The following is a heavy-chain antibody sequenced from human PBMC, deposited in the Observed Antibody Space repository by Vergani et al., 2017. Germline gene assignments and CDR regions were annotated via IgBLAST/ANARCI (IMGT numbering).Heavy chain of an antibody. CDR1: GFTFSDYY. D-gene: IGHD5-24*01. J-gene: IGHJ5*02. V-gene: IGHV3-11*01. Sequence: QVQLVESGGGLVKPGGSLRLSCAASGFTFSDYYMSWIRQAPGKGLEWVSYISSSGSTIYYADSAKGRFTISRDNAKNSLYLQMNSLRSEDTAVYYCATEKIDVEMATPRPHFDPWGQGTLVTVSS. CDR3: ATEKIDVEMATPRPHFDP. CDR2: ISSSGSTI.